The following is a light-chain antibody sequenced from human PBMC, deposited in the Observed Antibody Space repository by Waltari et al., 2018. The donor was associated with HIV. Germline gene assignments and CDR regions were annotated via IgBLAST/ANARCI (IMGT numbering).Light chain of an antibody. J-gene: IGLJ2*01. Sequence: QSALTQPPSASGSLGQSVTISCTGSSSDIGAYDSVSWFQQHPNNAPKLLLYEVSKRPSGVPDRFSGSRSGETAFLSVSGLQPDDTVAYFCSSYGDNIRVLFGGGTNLTVL. CDR1: SSDIGAYDS. CDR3: SSYGDNIRVL. CDR2: EVS. V-gene: IGLV2-8*01.